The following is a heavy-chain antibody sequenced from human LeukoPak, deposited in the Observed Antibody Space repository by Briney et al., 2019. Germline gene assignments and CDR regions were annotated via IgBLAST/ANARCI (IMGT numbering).Heavy chain of an antibody. J-gene: IGHJ4*02. CDR1: GGTFGIYA. V-gene: IGHV1-69*13. CDR3: AREGGGGAVAGSFDY. Sequence: SVKVSCTASGGTFGIYAISWVRQAPGQGLEWMGGIIPIFGTANYAQKFQGRVTITADESTSTAYMELSSLRSEDTAVYYCAREGGGGAVAGSFDYWGQGTRVTVSS. D-gene: IGHD6-19*01. CDR2: IIPIFGTA.